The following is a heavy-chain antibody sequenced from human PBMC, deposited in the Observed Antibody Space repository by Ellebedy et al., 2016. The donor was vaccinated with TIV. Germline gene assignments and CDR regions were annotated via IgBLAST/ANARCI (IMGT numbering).Heavy chain of an antibody. D-gene: IGHD2-2*01. Sequence: PGGSLRLSCVTSGFTFMTYSMNWVRRAPGKGLEWVSSITTTSSFKFYADSVKGRFTISRDNAKNSRFLEMNSLRLDDTAVYYCAREHCSSSSCYFDYWGQGALVSVSS. CDR1: GFTFMTYS. J-gene: IGHJ4*02. CDR2: ITTTSSFK. V-gene: IGHV3-21*01. CDR3: AREHCSSSSCYFDY.